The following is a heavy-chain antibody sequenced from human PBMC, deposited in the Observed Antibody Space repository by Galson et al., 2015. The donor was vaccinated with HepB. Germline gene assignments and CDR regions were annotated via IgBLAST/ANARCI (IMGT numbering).Heavy chain of an antibody. CDR1: GFTFEDYA. CDR2: ISRNSDNR. D-gene: IGHD6-19*01. Sequence: SLRLSCAASGFTFEDYAMHWVRHAPGKGLEWVPGISRNSDNRVYADSVKGRFTISRDNAKRSLYLQMNSLRADDTALYFCARRSAVFAFDIWGQGTMVTVSS. CDR3: ARRSAVFAFDI. J-gene: IGHJ3*02. V-gene: IGHV3-9*01.